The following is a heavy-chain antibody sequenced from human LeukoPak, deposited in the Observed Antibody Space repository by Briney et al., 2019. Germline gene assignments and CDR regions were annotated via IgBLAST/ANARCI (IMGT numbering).Heavy chain of an antibody. D-gene: IGHD3-10*01. J-gene: IGHJ5*02. V-gene: IGHV4-61*02. CDR1: GGSISSGSYY. Sequence: SETLSLTCTVSGGSISSGSYYWSWIRQPAGKGLEWIGRIYTSGSTNYNPSLKSRVTISVDTSKNQFSLKLSSVTAADTAVYYCARHVTKILWFGELQHNWFDPWGQGTLVTVSS. CDR3: ARHVTKILWFGELQHNWFDP. CDR2: IYTSGST.